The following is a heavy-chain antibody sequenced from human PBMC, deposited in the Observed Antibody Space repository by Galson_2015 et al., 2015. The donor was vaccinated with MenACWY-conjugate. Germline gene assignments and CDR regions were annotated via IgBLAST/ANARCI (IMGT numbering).Heavy chain of an antibody. CDR2: TYYRYKWYN. D-gene: IGHD3-10*01. J-gene: IGHJ5*02. V-gene: IGHV6-1*01. CDR3: ARGGSAYEVSDRGWFDP. Sequence: CAISGDSVSSNSAAWNWIRQSPSRGLEWLGRTYYRYKWYNDYAVSVKSRITINPDTSKNQFSLQLNSVTPEDTAVYYCARGGSAYEVSDRGWFDPWGQGTLVTVSS. CDR1: GDSVSSNSAA.